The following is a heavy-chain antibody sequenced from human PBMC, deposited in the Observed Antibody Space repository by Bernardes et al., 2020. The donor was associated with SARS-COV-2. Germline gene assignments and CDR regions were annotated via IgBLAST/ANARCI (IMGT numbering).Heavy chain of an antibody. CDR1: GYTFTSYY. J-gene: IGHJ4*02. CDR3: ARGGAGAAVAAQTLFDY. D-gene: IGHD6-19*01. V-gene: IGHV1-46*01. Sequence: ASVKVSCKASGYTFTSYYMHWVRQAPGQGLEWMGIINPSGGSTSYAQKFQGRVTMTRDTSTSTVYMELSSLRSEDTAVYYCARGGAGAAVAAQTLFDYWGQGTLVTVSS. CDR2: INPSGGST.